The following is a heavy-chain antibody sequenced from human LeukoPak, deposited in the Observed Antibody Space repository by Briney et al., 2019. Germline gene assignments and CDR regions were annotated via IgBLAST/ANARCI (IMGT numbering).Heavy chain of an antibody. CDR3: AKSGGSGLIDY. J-gene: IGHJ4*02. D-gene: IGHD1-26*01. CDR2: IYYSGST. Sequence: SGTLSLTCTVSGGSISSSSYYWGWIRQPPGKGLEWIGSIYYSGSTYYNPSLKSRVTISVDTSKNQFSLNLSSVTAADTAVYYCAKSGGSGLIDYWGQGTLVTVSS. CDR1: GGSISSSSYY. V-gene: IGHV4-39*01.